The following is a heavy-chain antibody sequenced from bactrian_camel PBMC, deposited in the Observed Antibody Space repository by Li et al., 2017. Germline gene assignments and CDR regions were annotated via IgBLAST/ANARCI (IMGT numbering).Heavy chain of an antibody. CDR1: GFTLSNTW. Sequence: LVESGGGLVQPGGSMRLSCAASGFTLSNTWMHWVRQAPGKGLEWVSSIGTDGSFTHYADSVRGRFTISRDNAKNTLFLQMNRLKTEDTGMYYCARMIYGPTWSATADRGQGTQVTVS. CDR3: ARMIYGPTWSATAD. V-gene: IGHV3S6*01. CDR2: IGTDGSFT. J-gene: IGHJ4*01. D-gene: IGHD8*01.